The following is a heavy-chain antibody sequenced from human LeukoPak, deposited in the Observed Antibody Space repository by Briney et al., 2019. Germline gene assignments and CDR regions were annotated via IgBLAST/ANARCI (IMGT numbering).Heavy chain of an antibody. CDR3: AKVGDYDSSGYYYGGVGYYFDY. CDR1: GFTFSSYA. J-gene: IGHJ4*02. Sequence: GGSLRLSCAASGFTFSSYAMSWVRQAPGKGLEWVSAISGSGGSTYYADSVKGRFTISRDNSKSTLYLQMNSLRAEDTAVYYCAKVGDYDSSGYYYGGVGYYFDYWGQGTLVTVSS. V-gene: IGHV3-23*01. D-gene: IGHD3-22*01. CDR2: ISGSGGST.